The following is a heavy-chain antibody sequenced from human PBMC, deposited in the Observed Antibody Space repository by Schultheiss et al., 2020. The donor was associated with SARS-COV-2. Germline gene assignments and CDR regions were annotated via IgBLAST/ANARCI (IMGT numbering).Heavy chain of an antibody. CDR2: MNWIGGNT. J-gene: IGHJ6*02. D-gene: IGHD3-10*01. V-gene: IGHV3-20*03. CDR1: GFTFDDYG. CDR3: ARPIWFGDPSGGMDV. Sequence: GSLRLSFAASGFTFDDYGMSWVRQAPGKGLEWVSGMNWIGGNTGYADSVKGRFTISRDNSKNTLYLQMNSLRAEDTAVYYCARPIWFGDPSGGMDVWGQGTTVTVSS.